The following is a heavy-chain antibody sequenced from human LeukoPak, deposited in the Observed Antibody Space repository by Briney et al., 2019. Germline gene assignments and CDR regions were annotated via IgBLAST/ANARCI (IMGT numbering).Heavy chain of an antibody. D-gene: IGHD3-10*01. Sequence: SETLSLTCAVSGGSISSSNWWSWVRQPPGKGLEWIGEVYHSGSTNYNPSLKSRVTISVDKSKNQFSLKLSSVTAADTAVYYCARDYYGSGSLEYWGQGTLVTVSS. CDR1: GGSISSSNW. CDR3: ARDYYGSGSLEY. CDR2: VYHSGST. V-gene: IGHV4-4*02. J-gene: IGHJ4*02.